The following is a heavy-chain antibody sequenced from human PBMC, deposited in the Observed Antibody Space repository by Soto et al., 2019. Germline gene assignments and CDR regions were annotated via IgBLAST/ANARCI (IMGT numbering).Heavy chain of an antibody. CDR3: ARLLVYLSQPTSESGDY. V-gene: IGHV1-2*06. CDR1: GYTFSTHS. D-gene: IGHD1-20*01. Sequence: ASVKVSCKASGYTFSTHSLDWVRQAPGRGLEWMGRINPNSGATTYAHKFQGRVSMTRDTSLNTAYLEMLSLSSDDTAVYYCARLLVYLSQPTSESGDYWGQGTLVTVSS. CDR2: INPNSGAT. J-gene: IGHJ4*02.